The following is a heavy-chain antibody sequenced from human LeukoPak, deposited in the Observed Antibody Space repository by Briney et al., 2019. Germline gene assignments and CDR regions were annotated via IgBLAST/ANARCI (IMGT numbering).Heavy chain of an antibody. CDR3: ARDRGHYYDSSGLRCAFDI. V-gene: IGHV3-11*04. D-gene: IGHD3-22*01. Sequence: PGGSLRLSCAASGFTFSDYYMSWLRQAPGKGLEWVSHISSSGSTTYYADSVKGRFTISRDNAKNSLYLQMNSLRAEDTAVYYCARDRGHYYDSSGLRCAFDIWGQGTMVTVSS. CDR2: ISSSGSTT. J-gene: IGHJ3*02. CDR1: GFTFSDYY.